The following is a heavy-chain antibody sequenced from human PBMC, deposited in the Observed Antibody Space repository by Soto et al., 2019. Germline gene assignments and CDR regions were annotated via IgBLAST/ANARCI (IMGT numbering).Heavy chain of an antibody. V-gene: IGHV4-34*01. CDR3: ARLSVEVRGVYGMDV. Sequence: KPSETLSLTCAVYGGSFSGYYWSWIRQPPGKGLEWIGEINHSGSTNYNPSLKSRVTISVDTSKNQFSLKLSSVTAADTAVYYCARLSVEVRGVYGMDVWGQGTTVTVSS. J-gene: IGHJ6*02. CDR1: GGSFSGYY. D-gene: IGHD3-10*01. CDR2: INHSGST.